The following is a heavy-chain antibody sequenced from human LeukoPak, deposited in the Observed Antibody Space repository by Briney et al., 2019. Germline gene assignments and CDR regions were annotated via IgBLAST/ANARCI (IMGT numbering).Heavy chain of an antibody. CDR1: GGSISSYY. CDR2: IYYSGST. J-gene: IGHJ4*02. Sequence: SETLSLTCTVSGGSISSYYWSWIRQPPGQGLEWIGYIYYSGSTNYNPSLKSRVTISVDTSKNQFSLKLSSVTAADTAVYYCARTPRGGATVPNFDNWGQGTLVTVSS. CDR3: ARTPRGGATVPNFDN. V-gene: IGHV4-59*01. D-gene: IGHD1-26*01.